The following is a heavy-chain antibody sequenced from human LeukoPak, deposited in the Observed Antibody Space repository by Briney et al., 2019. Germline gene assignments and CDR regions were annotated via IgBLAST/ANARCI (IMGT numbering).Heavy chain of an antibody. V-gene: IGHV1-18*01. Sequence: ASVKVSCKASGYTFTSYGISWVRQAPGQGLEWMGWISAYNGNTNYAQKLQGRVTMTADTSTSTAYMELRSLRSDDTAVYYCAREVRLERRYYYYGMDVWGQGTTVTVSS. J-gene: IGHJ6*02. CDR1: GYTFTSYG. CDR2: ISAYNGNT. CDR3: AREVRLERRYYYYGMDV. D-gene: IGHD1-1*01.